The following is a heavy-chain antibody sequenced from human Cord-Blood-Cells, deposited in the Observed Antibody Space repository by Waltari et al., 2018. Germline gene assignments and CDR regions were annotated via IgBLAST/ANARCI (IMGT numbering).Heavy chain of an antibody. J-gene: IGHJ4*02. CDR2: IRYDGSNK. CDR1: GFTFSSYG. Sequence: QVQLVESGGGVVQPGGSLRLSCAASGFTFSSYGMHWVRQAPGKGVEGVACIRYDGSNKYYADSVKGRFTISRDNSKNTLYLQMNSLRAEDTAVYYCAKPGAMGAISWWGQGTLVTVSS. CDR3: AKPGAMGAISW. D-gene: IGHD1-26*01. V-gene: IGHV3-30*02.